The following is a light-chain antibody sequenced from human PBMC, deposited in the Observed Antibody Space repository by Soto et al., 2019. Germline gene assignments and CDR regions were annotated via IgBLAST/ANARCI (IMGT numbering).Light chain of an antibody. CDR2: GAS. V-gene: IGKV3-15*01. CDR1: QSVSSN. J-gene: IGKJ1*01. CDR3: QQYNKWPRT. Sequence: EIVMTQSPATLSVSPGERATLSRRASQSVSSNLAWYQQKPGQAPRLLIYGASTRATGIPARFSGSGSGTEFTLTISSLQSEDFAVYYCQQYNKWPRTFGQGTKVEIK.